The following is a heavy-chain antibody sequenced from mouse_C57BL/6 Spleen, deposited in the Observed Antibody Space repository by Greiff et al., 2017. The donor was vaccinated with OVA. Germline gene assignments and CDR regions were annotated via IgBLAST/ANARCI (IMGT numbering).Heavy chain of an antibody. CDR2: IDPENGDT. V-gene: IGHV14-4*01. Sequence: EVQLQQSGAELVRPGASVKLSCTASGFNIKDDYMHWVKQRPEQGLEWIGWIDPENGDTEYASKFQGKATITADTSSNTAYLQLSSLTSEDTAVYYCTNGSPTEDWGQGTTLTVSS. CDR3: TNGSPTED. CDR1: GFNIKDDY. J-gene: IGHJ2*01. D-gene: IGHD1-1*01.